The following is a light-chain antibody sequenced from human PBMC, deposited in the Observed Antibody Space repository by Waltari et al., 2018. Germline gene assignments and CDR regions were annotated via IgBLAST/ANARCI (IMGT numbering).Light chain of an antibody. Sequence: IQLTQSPSSLSASVGERVTITCRASQDISSYFAWYQQNPGKAPKLLIYAASTLQSGVPSRFSGSGSGTDFTLIISSLQPEDFATYYCQQLNSYPLTFGGGTKVEIK. J-gene: IGKJ4*01. V-gene: IGKV1-9*01. CDR3: QQLNSYPLT. CDR2: AAS. CDR1: QDISSY.